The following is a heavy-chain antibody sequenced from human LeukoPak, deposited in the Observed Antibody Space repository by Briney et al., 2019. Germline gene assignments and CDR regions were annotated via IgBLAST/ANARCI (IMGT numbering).Heavy chain of an antibody. CDR1: GFTFSSYW. V-gene: IGHV3-30*18. J-gene: IGHJ4*02. Sequence: GGSLRLSCAASGFTFSSYWMSWVRQAPGKGLEWVAVISYDGSNKYYADSVKGRFTISRDNSKNTLYLQLNSLRAEDTAVYFCAKNMRGSSWYEDWGQGALVIVSS. D-gene: IGHD6-13*01. CDR2: ISYDGSNK. CDR3: AKNMRGSSWYED.